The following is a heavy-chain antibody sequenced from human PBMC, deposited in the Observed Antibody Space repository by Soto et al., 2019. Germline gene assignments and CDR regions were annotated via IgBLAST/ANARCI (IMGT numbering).Heavy chain of an antibody. J-gene: IGHJ6*02. CDR3: ASLPFSVSSSSGRVPSSDYYYYYGMDV. D-gene: IGHD6-6*01. CDR2: IIPIFGTA. CDR1: GGTFSSYA. V-gene: IGHV1-69*01. Sequence: VQLVQSGAEVKKPGSSVKVSCKASGGTFSSYAISWVRQAPGQGLEWMGGIIPIFGTANYAQKVQGRVTITADESTSTAYMELSSLRYEDTAVYYCASLPFSVSSSSGRVPSSDYYYYYGMDVWGQGTTVTVSS.